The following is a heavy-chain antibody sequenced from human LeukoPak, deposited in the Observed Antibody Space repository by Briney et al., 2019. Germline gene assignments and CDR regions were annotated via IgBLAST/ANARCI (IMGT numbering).Heavy chain of an antibody. J-gene: IGHJ4*02. Sequence: GGSLRLSCAASGFTFSSYGMHWVRQAPGKGLEWVAVIWYDGSNKYYADSVKGRFTISRDNSKNTLYLQMNSLRAEDTAVYYCAKELREAIVATEFDYWGQGTLVTVSS. V-gene: IGHV3-33*06. CDR3: AKELREAIVATEFDY. CDR2: IWYDGSNK. CDR1: GFTFSSYG. D-gene: IGHD5-12*01.